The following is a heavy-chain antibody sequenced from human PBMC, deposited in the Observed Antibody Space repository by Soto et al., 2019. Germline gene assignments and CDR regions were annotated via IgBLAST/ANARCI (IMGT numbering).Heavy chain of an antibody. V-gene: IGHV3-30*18. D-gene: IGHD2-2*02. CDR1: GFTLSSHG. Sequence: LRLSCAASGFTLSSHGMHWVRQAPGKGLEWVAVLSHDGSNKFYAVSVEGRFTISRDDSKNTLYLQMNSLRAEDTAMYYCAKENTFADYWGQGTLVTVSS. CDR3: AKENTFADY. CDR2: LSHDGSNK. J-gene: IGHJ4*02.